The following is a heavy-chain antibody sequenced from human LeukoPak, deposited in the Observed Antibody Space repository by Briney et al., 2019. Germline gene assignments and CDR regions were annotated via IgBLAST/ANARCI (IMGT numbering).Heavy chain of an antibody. CDR3: ARTRIQLGYYYYYMDV. CDR2: ITPIFGTA. CDR1: GGTFSSYA. Sequence: SVKVSCKASGGTFSSYAFNWVRQAPGQGLEWMGGITPIFGTAKYAQKFQGRVTITADESTSTAYMELRSLRSDDTAVYYCARTRIQLGYYYYYMDVWGKGTTVTVSS. V-gene: IGHV1-69*13. J-gene: IGHJ6*03. D-gene: IGHD5-18*01.